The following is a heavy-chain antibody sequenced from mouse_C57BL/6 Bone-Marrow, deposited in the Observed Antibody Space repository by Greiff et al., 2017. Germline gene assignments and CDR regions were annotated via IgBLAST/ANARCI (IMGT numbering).Heavy chain of an antibody. CDR2: IDPENGDT. V-gene: IGHV14-4*01. D-gene: IGHD2-3*01. CDR3: TRYDDCYEGLFDY. J-gene: IGHJ3*01. Sequence: VQLQQSGAELVRPGASVKLSCTASGFNFKDDYMHWVKQRPEQGLEWIGWIDPENGDTEYASKFQGKATITADTSSNTAYLQLSSLTSEDTAVYYCTRYDDCYEGLFDYWGQGTLVTVSA. CDR1: GFNFKDDY.